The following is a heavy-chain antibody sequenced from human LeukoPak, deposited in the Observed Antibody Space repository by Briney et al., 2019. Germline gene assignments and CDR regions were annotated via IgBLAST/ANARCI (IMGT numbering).Heavy chain of an antibody. V-gene: IGHV1-18*01. Sequence: ASVKVSCKASGYSFTSYGIGWVRQAPGQGLEWMGWISAYNGNTNYAQKLQGRVTMTTDTSTSTAYMELRSLRSDDTAVYYCARFERWTGTVYLDYWGQGTLVTVSS. CDR3: ARFERWTGTVYLDY. CDR1: GYSFTSYG. CDR2: ISAYNGNT. J-gene: IGHJ4*02. D-gene: IGHD3/OR15-3a*01.